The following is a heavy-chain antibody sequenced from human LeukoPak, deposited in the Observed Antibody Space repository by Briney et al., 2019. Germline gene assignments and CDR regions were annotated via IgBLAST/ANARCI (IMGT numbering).Heavy chain of an antibody. D-gene: IGHD2-2*01. CDR1: GFTFSSYS. V-gene: IGHV3-7*01. J-gene: IGHJ5*02. CDR2: IKQDGGDK. CDR3: ARDIEASTSRGWFDP. Sequence: GGSLRLSCAASGFTFSSYSMNWVRQAPGKGLEWVANIKQDGGDKYYVDSVKGRFTISRDNAKNSLYLQMSSLRAEDTAVYYCARDIEASTSRGWFDPWGQGTLVTVSS.